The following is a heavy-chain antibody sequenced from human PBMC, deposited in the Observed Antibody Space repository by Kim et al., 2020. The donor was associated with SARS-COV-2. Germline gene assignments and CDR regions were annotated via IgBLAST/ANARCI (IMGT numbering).Heavy chain of an antibody. J-gene: IGHJ6*02. V-gene: IGHV3-9*01. Sequence: GGSLRLSCAASGFTFDDYAMHWVRQAPGKGLEWVSGISWNSGSIGYADSVKGRFTISRDNAKNSLYLQMNSLRAEDTALYYCAKDTNYDSSGYKVNGMDVWCQGTTVTVSS. CDR2: ISWNSGSI. D-gene: IGHD3-22*01. CDR3: AKDTNYDSSGYKVNGMDV. CDR1: GFTFDDYA.